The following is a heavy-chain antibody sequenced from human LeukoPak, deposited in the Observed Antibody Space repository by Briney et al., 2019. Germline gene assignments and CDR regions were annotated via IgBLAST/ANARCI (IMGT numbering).Heavy chain of an antibody. V-gene: IGHV1-2*02. J-gene: IGHJ5*02. D-gene: IGHD2-15*01. CDR1: GYTFTGYY. CDR3: AKEGGYCSSGTCYPWWFDP. Sequence: GASVKVSCKASGYTFTGYYVHWVRQAPGQGIEWMRWINPNSGGTNYAQKFQGRVTMTRDTSISTAYMELSRLRSDDTAVYYCAKEGGYCSSGTCYPWWFDPWGQGTLVTVSS. CDR2: INPNSGGT.